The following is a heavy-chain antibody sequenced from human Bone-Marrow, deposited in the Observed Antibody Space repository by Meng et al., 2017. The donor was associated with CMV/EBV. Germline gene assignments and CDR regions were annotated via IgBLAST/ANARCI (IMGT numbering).Heavy chain of an antibody. J-gene: IGHJ6*02. CDR3: TTDGLGSFDFWSGYNYYGMDV. CDR2: IKSKTDGGTT. CDR1: GFTFSNAW. V-gene: IGHV3-15*01. D-gene: IGHD3-3*01. Sequence: GGSLRLSCAASGFTFSNAWMSWVRQAPGKGLEWVGRIKSKTDGGTTDYAAPVKGRFTISRDDSKNTLYLQMNSLKTEDTAVYYCTTDGLGSFDFWSGYNYYGMDVWGQGTTVTVSS.